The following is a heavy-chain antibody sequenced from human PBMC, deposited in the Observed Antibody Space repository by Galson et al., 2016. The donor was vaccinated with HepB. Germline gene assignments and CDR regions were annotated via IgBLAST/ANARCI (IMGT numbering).Heavy chain of an antibody. V-gene: IGHV3-33*01. CDR2: IWFDACSK. J-gene: IGHJ5*02. CDR1: GFTFSNFA. D-gene: IGHD1-26*01. Sequence: SLRLSCAASGFTFSNFAIHWVRQAPGKGLERVAIIWFDACSKYYADSVKGRFTISRDNSKNTLYLQMNSLRVEDTAIYYCVRGGPFDPWGQGTQVTVSS. CDR3: VRGGPFDP.